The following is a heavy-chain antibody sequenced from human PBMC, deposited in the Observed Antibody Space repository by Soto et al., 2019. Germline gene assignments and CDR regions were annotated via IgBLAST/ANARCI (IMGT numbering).Heavy chain of an antibody. CDR3: ARDDYYGRSCYSDDITYDICGRSRHV. J-gene: IGHJ3*01. V-gene: IGHV3-74*01. CDR2: IYGDGTGS. D-gene: IGHD3-22*01. Sequence: VRQAPGKGLEWVSLIYGDGTGSRYADSVKGRFTISRDNAKNTLFLQMNSLRVEDTAVYYCARDDYYGRSCYSDDITYDICGRSRHV.